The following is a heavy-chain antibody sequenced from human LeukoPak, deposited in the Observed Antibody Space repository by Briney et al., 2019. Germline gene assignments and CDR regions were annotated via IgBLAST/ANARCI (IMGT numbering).Heavy chain of an antibody. Sequence: GGSLRLSCAASGFTFSSYGMSWVRQAPGKGLEWVSAISGSATSTYYADSVKGRFTISRDNSENTLYLQMNSLRAEDTAVYYCARGADSGYSSDNWGQGTLVSVSS. CDR2: ISGSATST. J-gene: IGHJ4*02. CDR3: ARGADSGYSSDN. D-gene: IGHD3-9*01. CDR1: GFTFSSYG. V-gene: IGHV3-23*01.